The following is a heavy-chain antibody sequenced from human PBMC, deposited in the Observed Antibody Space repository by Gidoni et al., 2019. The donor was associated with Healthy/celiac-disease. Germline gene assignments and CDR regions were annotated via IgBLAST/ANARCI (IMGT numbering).Heavy chain of an antibody. J-gene: IGHJ5*02. V-gene: IGHV4-34*01. D-gene: IGHD1-26*01. CDR3: ARGGGATAWFDP. Sequence: QVQLQQWGAGLLKPSETLSLTCAVYGGSFSGYYWSWIRQPPGKGLEWIGEINHSGSTNYNPSLKSRVTISVDTSKNQFSLKLSSVTAADTAVYYCARGGGATAWFDPWGQGTLVNVSS. CDR2: INHSGST. CDR1: GGSFSGYY.